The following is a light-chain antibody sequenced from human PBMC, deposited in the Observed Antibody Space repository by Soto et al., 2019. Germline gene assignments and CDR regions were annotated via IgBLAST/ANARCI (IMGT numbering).Light chain of an antibody. V-gene: IGKV3-11*01. CDR3: QQRSNWPPRDT. CDR1: QSVSSY. J-gene: IGKJ2*01. CDR2: DAS. Sequence: EIVLTQSPATLSLSPGERATLSCRASQSVSSYLAWYQQKPGQAPRLLIYDASNRATGIPARFSGSGSGTYFTLTISSLEPEDFAFYYCQQRSNWPPRDTFGQGTKLEIK.